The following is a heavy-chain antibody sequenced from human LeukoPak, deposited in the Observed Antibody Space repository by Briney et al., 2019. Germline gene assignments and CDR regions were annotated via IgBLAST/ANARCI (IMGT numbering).Heavy chain of an antibody. D-gene: IGHD6-19*01. CDR1: GYTFTGYY. V-gene: IGHV1-46*01. CDR2: INPSGGGT. J-gene: IGHJ4*02. Sequence: ASVKVSCKASGYTFTGYYMYWVRQAPGQGLEWMGMINPSGGGTSYAQKFQGRVTMTRDTSTRTVCMEVSSLKPEDTAVYYCARQGAYSSAIGMGYWGQGTLVTVSS. CDR3: ARQGAYSSAIGMGY.